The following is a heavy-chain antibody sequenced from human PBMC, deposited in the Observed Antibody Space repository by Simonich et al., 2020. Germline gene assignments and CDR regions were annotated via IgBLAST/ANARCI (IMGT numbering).Heavy chain of an antibody. J-gene: IGHJ3*02. CDR1: GYTFTGYY. CDR3: ARNGLVGILKAFDI. V-gene: IGHV1-2*02. Sequence: QVQLVQSGAEVKKPGASVKVSCKASGYTFTGYYMHWVRQAPGQGLEWMGWINPNSGGTNYAKKFQGRVTMTRDTSISTAYMELSRLRSDDTAVYYCARNGLVGILKAFDIWGQGTMVTVSS. CDR2: INPNSGGT. D-gene: IGHD2-21*01.